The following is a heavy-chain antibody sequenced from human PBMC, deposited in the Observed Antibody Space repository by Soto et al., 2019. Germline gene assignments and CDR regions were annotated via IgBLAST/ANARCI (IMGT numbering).Heavy chain of an antibody. V-gene: IGHV3-74*01. Sequence: EVQLAESGGGLVQPGGSLRLSCAASGFTFSNYWMHWVRQAPGKGLVWVSRIKTDGSNATYADSVKGRFTISRDNAKNTLYLQMNSLRAEDTAVYYCARGDCSTASCYFGGTHWGRGTLVTVSS. CDR2: IKTDGSNA. D-gene: IGHD2-2*01. CDR1: GFTFSNYW. CDR3: ARGDCSTASCYFGGTH. J-gene: IGHJ4*02.